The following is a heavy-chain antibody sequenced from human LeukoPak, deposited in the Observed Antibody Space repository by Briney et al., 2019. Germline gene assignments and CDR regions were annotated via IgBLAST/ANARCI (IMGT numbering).Heavy chain of an antibody. CDR2: ISSSSSHI. V-gene: IGHV3-21*04. CDR1: GFTFSGYS. J-gene: IGHJ4*02. Sequence: GGSLRLSCAASGFTFSGYSMNWVRQAPGKGLEWVSSISSSSSHIYYADSVKGRFTISRDNSKSTLFLQMNSLRPEDTAVYYCAATPRDDILTVVFDFWGQGTLVTVSS. D-gene: IGHD3-9*01. CDR3: AATPRDDILTVVFDF.